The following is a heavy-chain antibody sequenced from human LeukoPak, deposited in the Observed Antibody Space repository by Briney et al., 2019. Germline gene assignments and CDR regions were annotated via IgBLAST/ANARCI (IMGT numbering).Heavy chain of an antibody. CDR3: ARARLYGSGTVYYHYGMDV. D-gene: IGHD3-10*01. CDR1: GGSISSSNW. V-gene: IGHV4-4*02. Sequence: SGTLSLTCAVSGGSISSSNWWSWVRQPPGKGLEWIGEIYHSGSTNYNPSLKSRVTISVDKSKNQFSLKLSSVTAADTAVYYCARARLYGSGTVYYHYGMDVWGQGTTVTVSS. J-gene: IGHJ6*02. CDR2: IYHSGST.